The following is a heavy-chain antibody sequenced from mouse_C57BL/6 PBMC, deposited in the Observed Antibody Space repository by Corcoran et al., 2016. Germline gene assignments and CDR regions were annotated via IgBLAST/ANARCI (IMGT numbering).Heavy chain of an antibody. V-gene: IGHV1-72*01. J-gene: IGHJ2*01. CDR2: IDPNSGGT. Sequence: QVQLQQSGAELVRPGTSVKMSCKASGYTFTNYWMHWVKQRPGRGLEWIGRIDPNSGGTKYNEKFKSKATLTVDKPSSTAYMQLSSLTSEDSAVYYCARRLTYYYGSSYHFDYWGQGTTLTVSS. CDR3: ARRLTYYYGSSYHFDY. D-gene: IGHD1-1*01. CDR1: GYTFTNYW.